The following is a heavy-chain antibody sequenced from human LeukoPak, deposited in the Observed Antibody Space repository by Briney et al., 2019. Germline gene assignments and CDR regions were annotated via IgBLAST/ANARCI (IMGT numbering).Heavy chain of an antibody. CDR3: ARDRSFNDALDV. Sequence: GGSLRLSCAASGFSFSYYWMHWVRQAPGKGLEWVSRIDTNGATYADSVKSRFTISRDNAKNTLYLQMDSLRAEDTAVYYCARDRSFNDALDVWGQGTMVSVSS. CDR2: IDTNGA. D-gene: IGHD1-26*01. V-gene: IGHV3-74*01. CDR1: GFSFSYYW. J-gene: IGHJ3*01.